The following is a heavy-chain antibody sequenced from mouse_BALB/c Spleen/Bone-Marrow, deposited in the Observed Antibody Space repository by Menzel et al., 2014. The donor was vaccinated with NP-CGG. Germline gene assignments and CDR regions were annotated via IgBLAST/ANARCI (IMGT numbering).Heavy chain of an antibody. Sequence: QVQLKQSGAELAGPGASVEMSCQASGYTFTRYTMHWEKQRPGQGLEWIGYIIPSSGYTNYNQKFKDKATLTADKSSSTAYMQLSSLTSEDSAVYYCTIRYYAMDYWGQGTSVTVSS. CDR2: IIPSSGYT. V-gene: IGHV1-4*01. CDR3: TIRYYAMDY. D-gene: IGHD1-1*01. J-gene: IGHJ4*01. CDR1: GYTFTRYT.